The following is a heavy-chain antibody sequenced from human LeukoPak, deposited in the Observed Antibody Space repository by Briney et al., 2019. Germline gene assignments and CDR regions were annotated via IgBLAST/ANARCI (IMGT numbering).Heavy chain of an antibody. CDR1: GYNFTTYW. CDR3: ARWVGSYLRNTFDI. Sequence: GESLKISCKGSGYNFTTYWIGWVRQMPGKGLEWMGVIYPGEPDTKYRPSFEGQVTISADKTISTAYLQWSSLKASDTAMYYCARWVGSYLRNTFDIWGQGTMVTVSS. D-gene: IGHD3-10*01. J-gene: IGHJ3*02. CDR2: IYPGEPDT. V-gene: IGHV5-51*01.